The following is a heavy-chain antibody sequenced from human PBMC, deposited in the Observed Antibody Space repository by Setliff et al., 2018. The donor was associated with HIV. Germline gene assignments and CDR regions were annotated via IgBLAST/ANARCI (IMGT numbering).Heavy chain of an antibody. CDR3: ARGPAYYDYVWGSYRQRRDYGMDV. J-gene: IGHJ6*02. Sequence: GGSLRLSCAASGFIFSSYEVNWVRQAPGKGLEWVSYISSSGSTIYYADSVKGRFTISRDNAKNSLYLQMNSLRAEDTAVYYCARGPAYYDYVWGSYRQRRDYGMDVWGQGTTVTVSS. D-gene: IGHD3-16*02. CDR1: GFIFSSYE. V-gene: IGHV3-48*03. CDR2: ISSSGSTI.